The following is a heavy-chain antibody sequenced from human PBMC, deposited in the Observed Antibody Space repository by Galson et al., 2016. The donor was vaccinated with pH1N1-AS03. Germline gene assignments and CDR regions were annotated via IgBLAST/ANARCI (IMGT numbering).Heavy chain of an antibody. V-gene: IGHV1-18*04. Sequence: SVKVSCKASGYSFPTYSFNWVRQAPGQGLEWLGWISAYSGDTHYARKFQGRVTLTTDTSTSTAYMELRILTSDDTAVYYCARAHYNADYVPDFWGQGTLVTVSS. CDR2: ISAYSGDT. CDR1: GYSFPTYS. CDR3: ARAHYNADYVPDF. D-gene: IGHD4-17*01. J-gene: IGHJ4*02.